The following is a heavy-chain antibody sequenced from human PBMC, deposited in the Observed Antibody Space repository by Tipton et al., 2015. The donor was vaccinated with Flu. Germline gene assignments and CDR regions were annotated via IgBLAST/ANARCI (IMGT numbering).Heavy chain of an antibody. Sequence: SLRLSCAASGFTFSSYEMNWVRQAPGKGLEWVSSISSSGSTIYYADSVQGRFTISRDNAKNSLYLQMNSLRAEDTAVYYCMIAAEDYYSYHGRDAWGQGATGTGAS. CDR2: ISSSGSTI. J-gene: IGHJ6*02. D-gene: IGHD2-21*01. V-gene: IGHV3-48*03. CDR1: GFTFSSYE. CDR3: MIAAEDYYSYHGRDA.